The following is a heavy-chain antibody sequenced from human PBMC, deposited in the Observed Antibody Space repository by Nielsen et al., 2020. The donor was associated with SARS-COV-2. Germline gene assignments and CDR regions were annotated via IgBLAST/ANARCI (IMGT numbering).Heavy chain of an antibody. Sequence: GSLRLSCAVSGGSISSSNWWSWVRQPPGKGLEWIGEINHSGSTNYNPSLKSRVTISVDTSKNQFSLKLSSVTAADTAVYYCARGVVVPAASMDVWGKGTTVTVSS. CDR3: ARGVVVPAASMDV. V-gene: IGHV4-4*02. J-gene: IGHJ6*03. D-gene: IGHD2-2*01. CDR1: GGSISSSNW. CDR2: INHSGST.